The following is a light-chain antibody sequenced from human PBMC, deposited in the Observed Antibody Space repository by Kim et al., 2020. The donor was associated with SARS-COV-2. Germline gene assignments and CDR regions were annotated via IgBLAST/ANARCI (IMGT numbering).Light chain of an antibody. CDR3: QKYNSAPLT. V-gene: IGKV1-27*01. J-gene: IGKJ4*01. CDR2: AAS. CDR1: QGISNY. Sequence: ASVGDRVTFTCRASQGISNYLAWDQQKPGKVPKLLIYAASALQSGVPSRFSGSGSGTDFTLTISSLQPEDVATYYCQKYNSAPLTFGGGTKVDIK.